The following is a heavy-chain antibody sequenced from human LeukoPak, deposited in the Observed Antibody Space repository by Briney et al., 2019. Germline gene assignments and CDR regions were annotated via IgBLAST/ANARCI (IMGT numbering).Heavy chain of an antibody. CDR2: IYYSGST. Sequence: PSETLSLTCTVSGGYISSSSYYWGWIRQPPGKGLEWIGSIYYSGSTYYNPSLKSRVTISVDTSKNQFSLKLSSVTAADTAVYYCARGEGAMVPYFDYWGQGTLVTVSS. CDR3: ARGEGAMVPYFDY. V-gene: IGHV4-39*07. D-gene: IGHD5-18*01. J-gene: IGHJ4*02. CDR1: GGYISSSSYY.